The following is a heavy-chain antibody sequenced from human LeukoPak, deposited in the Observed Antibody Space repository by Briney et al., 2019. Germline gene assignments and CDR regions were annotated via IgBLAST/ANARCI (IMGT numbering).Heavy chain of an antibody. CDR3: AKDNVVVPAAPYGMDV. Sequence: GGSLRLSCAASGFTFSSYAMRWVRQAPGKGRECVSTIGGSGGNTYYADSVKGRFAISRDNSRNTLYLQMNSLRAEDTAVYYCAKDNVVVPAAPYGMDVWGQGTTVTVSS. CDR2: IGGSGGNT. J-gene: IGHJ6*02. V-gene: IGHV3-23*01. D-gene: IGHD2-2*01. CDR1: GFTFSSYA.